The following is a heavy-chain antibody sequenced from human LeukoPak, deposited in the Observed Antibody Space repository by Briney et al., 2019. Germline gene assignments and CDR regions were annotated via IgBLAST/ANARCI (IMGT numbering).Heavy chain of an antibody. D-gene: IGHD4-23*01. J-gene: IGHJ4*02. CDR3: ARGLRWRDY. Sequence: PGGSLRLSCAASGFTFSNYALSWVRQAPGKELGWVPSIAGSGGSTYYADSVKGRFTISRDNSKNTLYLQMNSLQADDTAVYYCARGLRWRDYWGQGTLVTVSS. CDR2: IAGSGGST. V-gene: IGHV3-23*01. CDR1: GFTFSNYA.